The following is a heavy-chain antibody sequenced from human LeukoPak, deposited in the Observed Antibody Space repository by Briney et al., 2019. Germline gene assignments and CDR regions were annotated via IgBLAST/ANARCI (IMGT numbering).Heavy chain of an antibody. CDR3: ARDTAMVTGGTFWFDP. D-gene: IGHD5-18*01. J-gene: IGHJ5*02. CDR1: GFTFSSYS. Sequence: GGSLRLSCAASGFTFSSYSMNWVRQAPGKGLEWVSYISSSSSTIYYADSVKGRFTISRDNAKNSLYLQMNSLRAEDTAVYYCARDTAMVTGGTFWFDPWGQGTLVTVSS. CDR2: ISSSSSTI. V-gene: IGHV3-48*04.